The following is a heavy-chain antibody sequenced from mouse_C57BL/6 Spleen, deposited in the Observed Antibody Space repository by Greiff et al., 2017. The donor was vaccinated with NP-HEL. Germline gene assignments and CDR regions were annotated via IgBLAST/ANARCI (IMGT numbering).Heavy chain of an antibody. CDR1: GFNIKDDY. CDR2: IDPENGDT. CDR3: TTIYDGYYGYYFDY. V-gene: IGHV14-4*01. D-gene: IGHD2-3*01. J-gene: IGHJ2*01. Sequence: EVQLQQSGAELVRPGASVKLSCTASGFNIKDDYMHWVKQRPEQGLEWIGWIDPENGDTEYASKFQGKATITADTSSNTAYLQLSSLTSEDTAVYYCTTIYDGYYGYYFDYWGQGTTLTVSS.